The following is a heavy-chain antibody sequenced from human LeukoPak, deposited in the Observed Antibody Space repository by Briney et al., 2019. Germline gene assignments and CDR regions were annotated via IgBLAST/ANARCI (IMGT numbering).Heavy chain of an antibody. J-gene: IGHJ4*02. V-gene: IGHV1-2*04. CDR3: ARGPITTRSHFDY. D-gene: IGHD3-22*01. CDR1: GYTFTGYY. CDR2: INPNSGGT. Sequence: GASVKVSCKASGYTFTGYYMHWVRQAPGQGLEWMGWINPNSGGTNYAQKFQGWVTMTRDTSISTAYMELSRLRSEDTAVYYCARGPITTRSHFDYWGQGTLVTVSS.